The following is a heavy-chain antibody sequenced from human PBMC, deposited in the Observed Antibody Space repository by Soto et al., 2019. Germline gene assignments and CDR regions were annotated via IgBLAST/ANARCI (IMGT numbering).Heavy chain of an antibody. Sequence: GGSLRLSCAASGFTFSDYSMSWIRQAPGKGLEWISYISGSGNTIYYADSVRGRFTISRDNAKNSLYLQMNSLRADDTAVYYCARELDYYDSSGYPEYWGQGTLVTSPQ. D-gene: IGHD3-22*01. J-gene: IGHJ4*02. V-gene: IGHV3-11*01. CDR3: ARELDYYDSSGYPEY. CDR1: GFTFSDYS. CDR2: ISGSGNTI.